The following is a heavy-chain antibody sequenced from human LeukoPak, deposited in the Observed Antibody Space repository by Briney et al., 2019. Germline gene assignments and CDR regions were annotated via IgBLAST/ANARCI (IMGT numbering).Heavy chain of an antibody. V-gene: IGHV3-30-3*01. D-gene: IGHD3-16*01. CDR3: ARDWESY. CDR2: ISYDGSNK. CDR1: GFTFSSYA. J-gene: IGHJ4*02. Sequence: GGSLRLSCAASGFTFSSYAMHWVRQAPGKGLEWAAVISYDGSNKYYADSVKGRFTISRDNSKNTLYLQMNSLRAEDTAVYYCARDWESYWGQGTLVTVSS.